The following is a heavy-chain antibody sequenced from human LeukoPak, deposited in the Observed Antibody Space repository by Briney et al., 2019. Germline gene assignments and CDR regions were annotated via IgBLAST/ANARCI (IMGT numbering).Heavy chain of an antibody. Sequence: GGSLRLSCAASGFTFSSYWMSWVRQAPGKGLEWVANIKQDGSEKYYVDSVKGRFTISRDNAKNSLYLQMNSLRAEDTAVYYCARVGDFWSGLYYYYYGMDVWGQGTTVTVSS. J-gene: IGHJ6*02. V-gene: IGHV3-7*01. CDR2: IKQDGSEK. D-gene: IGHD3-3*01. CDR3: ARVGDFWSGLYYYYYGMDV. CDR1: GFTFSSYW.